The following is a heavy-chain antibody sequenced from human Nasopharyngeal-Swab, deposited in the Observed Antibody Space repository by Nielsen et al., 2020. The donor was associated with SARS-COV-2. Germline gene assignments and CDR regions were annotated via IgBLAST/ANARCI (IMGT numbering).Heavy chain of an antibody. Sequence: ASVKVSCKASGYTFKNYGIAWVRQAPGQGLEWMGWISAYTGNTNYAQVLQGRVTMTTDTSTSTAFMELRSLRSDDAAVYYCARDRGYFDYWGQGTLVTVSS. CDR2: ISAYTGNT. CDR1: GYTFKNYG. CDR3: ARDRGYFDY. J-gene: IGHJ4*02. V-gene: IGHV1-18*01.